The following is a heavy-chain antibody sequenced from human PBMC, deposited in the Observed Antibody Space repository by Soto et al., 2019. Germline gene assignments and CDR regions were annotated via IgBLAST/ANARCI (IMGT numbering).Heavy chain of an antibody. V-gene: IGHV3-30*18. Sequence: GGSLRLSCAASGFTFSSYGMHWVRQAPGKGLEWVAVISYDGSNKYYADSVKGRFTISRDNSKNTLYLQMNSLRAEDTAVYYCAKPPSTVTTGDYFDYWGQGTLVTVS. CDR3: AKPPSTVTTGDYFDY. CDR2: ISYDGSNK. D-gene: IGHD4-17*01. J-gene: IGHJ4*02. CDR1: GFTFSSYG.